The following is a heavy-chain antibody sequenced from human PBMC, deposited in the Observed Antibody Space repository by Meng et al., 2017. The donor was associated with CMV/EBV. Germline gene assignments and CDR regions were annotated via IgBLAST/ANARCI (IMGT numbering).Heavy chain of an antibody. D-gene: IGHD2-2*01. J-gene: IGHJ6*02. Sequence: SVKVSCKASGGTFSSYAISWVRQAPGQGLEWMGGIIPIFGTANYTQKFQGRVTITTDESTSTAYMELSSLRSEDTAVYYCARAPIVVVPAAVPYYYYGMDVWGQGTTVTVSS. CDR1: GGTFSSYA. V-gene: IGHV1-69*05. CDR3: ARAPIVVVPAAVPYYYYGMDV. CDR2: IIPIFGTA.